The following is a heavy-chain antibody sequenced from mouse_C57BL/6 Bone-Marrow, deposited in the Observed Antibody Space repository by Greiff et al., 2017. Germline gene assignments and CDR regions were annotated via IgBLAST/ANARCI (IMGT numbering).Heavy chain of an antibody. V-gene: IGHV1-52*01. CDR1: GYTFTSYW. CDR2: IDPSDSET. Sequence: QVQLQQPGAELVRPGSSVKLSCKASGYTFTSYWMHWVKQRPIQGLEWIGNIDPSDSETHYTQKFKDKATLTVDKSSSTAYMQLSSLTSEDSAVYYCARSPLSYWGRGTTLTVSS. J-gene: IGHJ2*01. D-gene: IGHD6-1*01. CDR3: ARSPLSY.